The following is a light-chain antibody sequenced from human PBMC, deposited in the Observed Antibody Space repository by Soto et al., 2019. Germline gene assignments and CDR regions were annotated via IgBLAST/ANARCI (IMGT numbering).Light chain of an antibody. CDR2: EGS. J-gene: IGLJ1*01. CDR3: CSYAGPRYV. CDR1: SSDIGGYPL. V-gene: IGLV2-23*01. Sequence: SALTQPASVSGSPGQSITISCTGTSSDIGGYPLVSWYQQHPGKAPKLMIYEGSKRPSGVSNRFTGSKSGYTASLTISGLQAEDEADYYCCSYAGPRYVFGSGTKVTVL.